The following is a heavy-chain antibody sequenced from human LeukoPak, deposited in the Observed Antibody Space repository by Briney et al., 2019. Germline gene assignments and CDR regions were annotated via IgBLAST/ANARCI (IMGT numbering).Heavy chain of an antibody. D-gene: IGHD5-18*01. V-gene: IGHV3-48*04. CDR2: ISSSGTII. CDR3: ARRRDTYDY. CDR1: GFTFSSYN. Sequence: GGSLRLSCTASGFTFSSYNMKWVRQAPGKGLEWVSYISSSGTIIDYADSVKGRFTISRDNAKNSLYLQMNSLRAEDTAVYYCARRRDTYDYWGQGTLVTVSS. J-gene: IGHJ4*02.